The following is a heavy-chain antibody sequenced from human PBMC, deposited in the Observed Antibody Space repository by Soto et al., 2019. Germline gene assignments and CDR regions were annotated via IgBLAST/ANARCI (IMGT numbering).Heavy chain of an antibody. CDR3: TAGYCSGRSCYSVVY. J-gene: IGHJ4*02. Sequence: EVQLVESGGGLVKPGGSLSLSCAASGFTFSNVWMSWVRQAPGKGLEWVGRIKRRADGGTTDYATPVRGRFTVSRDDSKNTLYLQMNSLKTEDTAVYYCTAGYCSGRSCYSVVYWGQGTLVTVSS. CDR1: GFTFSNVW. CDR2: IKRRADGGTT. D-gene: IGHD2-15*01. V-gene: IGHV3-15*01.